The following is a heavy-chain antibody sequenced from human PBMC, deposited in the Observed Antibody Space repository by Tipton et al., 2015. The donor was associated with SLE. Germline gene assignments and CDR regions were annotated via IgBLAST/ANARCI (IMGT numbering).Heavy chain of an antibody. J-gene: IGHJ4*02. D-gene: IGHD2-15*01. CDR2: IYSSGNT. Sequence: TLSLTCTVSGGSLSAYYWSWIRQPAGQGLEWIGRIYSSGNTNYNPSLKSRVTLSVDTSKNQFSLRLTSVTAADTAVYFCAREDVGFCNGGSCPYYFDFWGQGTLVTVSS. CDR3: AREDVGFCNGGSCPYYFDF. CDR1: GGSLSAYY. V-gene: IGHV4-4*07.